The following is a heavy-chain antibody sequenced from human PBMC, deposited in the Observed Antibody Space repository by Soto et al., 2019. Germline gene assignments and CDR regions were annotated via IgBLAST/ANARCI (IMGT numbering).Heavy chain of an antibody. J-gene: IGHJ4*02. CDR1: GATFSSYA. V-gene: IGHV1-69*13. D-gene: IGHD2-15*01. CDR3: ARESRYCSGGSCYFRPGNDY. Sequence: SVKVSCKASGATFSSYAISWVRQAPGQGLEWMGGIIPIFGTANYAQKFQGRVTITADESTSTAYMELSSLRSEDTAVYYCARESRYCSGGSCYFRPGNDYWGRRSLV. CDR2: IIPIFGTA.